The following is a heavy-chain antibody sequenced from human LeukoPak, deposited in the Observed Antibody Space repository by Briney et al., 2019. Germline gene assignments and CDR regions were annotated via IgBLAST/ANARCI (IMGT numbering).Heavy chain of an antibody. J-gene: IGHJ4*02. CDR3: ARRWNDEVDY. V-gene: IGHV4-34*01. CDR2: IYYSGST. CDR1: GGSFSGYY. Sequence: PSETLSLTCAVYGGSFSGYYWSWIRQPPGKGLEWIGSIYYSGSTYYNPSLKSRVTISVDTSKNQFSLKLSSVTAADTAVYYCARRWNDEVDYWGQGTLVTVSS. D-gene: IGHD1-1*01.